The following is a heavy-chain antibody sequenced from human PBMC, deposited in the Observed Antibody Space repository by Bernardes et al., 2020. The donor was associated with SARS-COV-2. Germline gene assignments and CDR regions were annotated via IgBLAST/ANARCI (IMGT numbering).Heavy chain of an antibody. CDR1: GFTFDDYA. Sequence: GGSLRLSCAASGFTFDDYAMHWVRQAPGKGLEWVSGISWNSGSIGYADSVKGRFTISRDNAKNSLYLQMNSLRAEDTALYYCATGLLWFGELAYWGQGALVTVYS. CDR3: ATGLLWFGELAY. J-gene: IGHJ4*02. V-gene: IGHV3-9*01. CDR2: ISWNSGSI. D-gene: IGHD3-10*01.